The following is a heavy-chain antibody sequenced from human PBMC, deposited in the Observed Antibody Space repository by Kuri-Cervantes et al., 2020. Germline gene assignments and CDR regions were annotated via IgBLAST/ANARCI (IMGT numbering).Heavy chain of an antibody. V-gene: IGHV1-24*01. J-gene: IGHJ4*02. Sequence: ASVKVSCKVSGYTLTELSMHWVRQAPGKGLEWMGGFDPEDGETIYAQKFQGRVTMTEDTSTDTAYMELSSLRSEDTAVYYCARAGTYGSGSSLPLDYWGQGTLVTVSS. CDR2: FDPEDGET. D-gene: IGHD3-10*01. CDR1: GYTLTELS. CDR3: ARAGTYGSGSSLPLDY.